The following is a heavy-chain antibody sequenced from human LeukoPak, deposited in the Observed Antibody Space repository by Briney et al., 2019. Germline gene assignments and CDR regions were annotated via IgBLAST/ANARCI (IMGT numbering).Heavy chain of an antibody. D-gene: IGHD3-10*01. Sequence: PSETLFLTCTVSAGSISSDSYYWGCIRQPPGKGLEWIGSIYYSGSTYYNPSLKSRVTISVDTSKNQFSLRLSSVTAADTAVYYCARKGRGVRGVPSFDYWGQGTLVTVSS. CDR2: IYYSGST. CDR3: ARKGRGVRGVPSFDY. CDR1: AGSISSDSYY. V-gene: IGHV4-39*01. J-gene: IGHJ4*02.